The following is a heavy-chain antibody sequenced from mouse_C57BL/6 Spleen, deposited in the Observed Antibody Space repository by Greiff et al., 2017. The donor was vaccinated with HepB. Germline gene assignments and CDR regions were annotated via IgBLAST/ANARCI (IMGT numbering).Heavy chain of an antibody. Sequence: VQLQQPGAELVMPGASVKLSCKASGYTFTSYWMHWVKQRPGQGLEWIGEIDPSDSYNNYNQKFKGKSTLNVDKSSSTAYMQLSSLTSEDSAVYYCARCYGSSYKDWYFDVWGTGTTVTGSS. CDR1: GYTFTSYW. J-gene: IGHJ1*03. V-gene: IGHV1-69*01. D-gene: IGHD1-1*01. CDR2: IDPSDSYN. CDR3: ARCYGSSYKDWYFDV.